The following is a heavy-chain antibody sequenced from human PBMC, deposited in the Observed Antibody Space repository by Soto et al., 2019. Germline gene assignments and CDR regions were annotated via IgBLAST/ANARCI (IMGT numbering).Heavy chain of an antibody. D-gene: IGHD6-13*01. CDR2: IIPIFGTA. CDR3: ARDSPTAGDNWFDP. V-gene: IGHV1-69*13. J-gene: IGHJ5*02. CDR1: GGTSSSYA. Sequence: GASVKVSCKASGGTSSSYAISWVRQAPGQGLEWMGGIIPIFGTANYAQKFQGRVTITADESTSTAYMGLSSLRSEDTAVYYCARDSPTAGDNWFDPWGQGTLVTVSS.